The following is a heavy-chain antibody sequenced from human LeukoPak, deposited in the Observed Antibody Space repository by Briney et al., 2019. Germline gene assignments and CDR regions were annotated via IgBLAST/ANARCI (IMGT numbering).Heavy chain of an antibody. CDR2: INPNSGGT. V-gene: IGHV1-2*02. Sequence: ASVKVSCKASGYTFTGYYMHRVRQAPGQGLEWMGWINPNSGGTNYAQKFQGRVTMTRDTSISTAYMELSRLRSDDTAVYYCARVYYYDSSSHFGYWGQGTLVTVSS. CDR3: ARVYYYDSSSHFGY. J-gene: IGHJ4*02. D-gene: IGHD3-22*01. CDR1: GYTFTGYY.